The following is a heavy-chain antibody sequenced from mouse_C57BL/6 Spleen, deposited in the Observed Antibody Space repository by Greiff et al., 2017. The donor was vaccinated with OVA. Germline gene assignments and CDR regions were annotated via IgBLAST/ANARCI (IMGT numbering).Heavy chain of an antibody. Sequence: DVMLVESGGGLVKPGGSLKLSCAASGFTFSDYGMHWVRQAPEKGLGWVAYISSGSSTIYSADPAKVRFPISSANAKNTLFLQKTSLRSEDTAMYYCARPGNYRYYFDYWGQGTTLTVSS. CDR2: ISSGSSTI. D-gene: IGHD2-14*01. CDR1: GFTFSDYG. J-gene: IGHJ2*01. CDR3: ARPGNYRYYFDY. V-gene: IGHV5-17*01.